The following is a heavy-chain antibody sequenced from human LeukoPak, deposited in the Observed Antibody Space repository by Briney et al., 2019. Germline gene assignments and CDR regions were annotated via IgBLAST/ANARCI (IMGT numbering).Heavy chain of an antibody. CDR1: GFTFENYG. CDR3: AKDTPFSGRVFDS. Sequence: GESLKISCAGSGFTFENYGIHWFRQGPGKGLEWVSLISGDGLIKHYKDSVKGRFTISRDNSKNSMYLQMSSLRPEDTALYYCAKDTPFSGRVFDSWGQGTPVTVSS. J-gene: IGHJ5*01. CDR2: ISGDGLIK. D-gene: IGHD5-12*01. V-gene: IGHV3-43*02.